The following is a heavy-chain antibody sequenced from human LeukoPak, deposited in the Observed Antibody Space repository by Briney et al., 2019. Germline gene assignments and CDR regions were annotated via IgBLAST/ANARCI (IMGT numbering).Heavy chain of an antibody. Sequence: GGSLRLSCAASGFTFSSYAMSWVRQPPGKGLEWVSAISGSGGSTYYADSVKGRFTISRDNSKNTLYLQMNSLRAEDTAVYYCAKLWGEMATSLIDYWGQGTLVTVSS. CDR1: GFTFSSYA. CDR2: ISGSGGST. V-gene: IGHV3-23*01. D-gene: IGHD5-24*01. J-gene: IGHJ4*02. CDR3: AKLWGEMATSLIDY.